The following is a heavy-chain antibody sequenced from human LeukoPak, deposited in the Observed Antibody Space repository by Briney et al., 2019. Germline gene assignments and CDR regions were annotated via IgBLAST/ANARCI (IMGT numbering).Heavy chain of an antibody. J-gene: IGHJ4*02. D-gene: IGHD1-14*01. CDR1: GFTFSSYW. CDR2: INPGGSSA. CDR3: ARSNQADDY. Sequence: PGGSLRLSCAASGFTFSSYWMHWVRQVPGKGLVWVPRINPGGSSAAYADSVKGRFTISRDNAENTLYLQMDSLRAEDTAVYYCARSNQADDYWGQGTLVTVSS. V-gene: IGHV3-74*01.